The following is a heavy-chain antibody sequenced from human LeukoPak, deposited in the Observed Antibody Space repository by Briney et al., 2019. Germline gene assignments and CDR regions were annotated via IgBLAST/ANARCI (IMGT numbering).Heavy chain of an antibody. J-gene: IGHJ3*02. CDR2: IYTSGST. Sequence: SGTLSLTCTVSGGSISSYYWSWIRQPAGKGLEWIGRIYTSGSTNYNPSLKSRVTMSVDTSKNQFSLKLSSVTAADSAVYYCARDHPYYDFWSGSTNTDAFDIWGQGTMVTVSS. CDR3: ARDHPYYDFWSGSTNTDAFDI. D-gene: IGHD3-3*01. V-gene: IGHV4-4*07. CDR1: GGSISSYY.